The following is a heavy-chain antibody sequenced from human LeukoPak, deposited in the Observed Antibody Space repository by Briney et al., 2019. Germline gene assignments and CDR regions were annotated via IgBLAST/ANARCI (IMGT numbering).Heavy chain of an antibody. CDR3: AKDIKVGVTRAFDI. CDR2: ISRNSGSS. Sequence: PGRSLRLSCAASGFTFDNYAMPWVRQAPGKGLEWISGISRNSGSSGYADSVKGRFTISRDNAKNSLYLQMNSLRVGDTALYYGAKDIKVGVTRAFDIWGQGTMVTVSS. J-gene: IGHJ3*02. V-gene: IGHV3-9*01. CDR1: GFTFDNYA. D-gene: IGHD1-26*01.